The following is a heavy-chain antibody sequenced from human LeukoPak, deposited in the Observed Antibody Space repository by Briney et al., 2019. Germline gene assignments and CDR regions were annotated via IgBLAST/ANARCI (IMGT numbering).Heavy chain of an antibody. V-gene: IGHV3-48*01. D-gene: IGHD3-10*01. CDR2: ISSASNTI. CDR3: ARDGWFGDYNWFDP. CDR1: GFTFSSYS. Sequence: GGSLRLXCAASGFTFSSYSMNWVRQAPGKGLEWVSYISSASNTIYYADSVKGRFTISRDNAKNSLYLQMNSLRAEDTAMYYCARDGWFGDYNWFDPWGQGTLVTVSS. J-gene: IGHJ5*02.